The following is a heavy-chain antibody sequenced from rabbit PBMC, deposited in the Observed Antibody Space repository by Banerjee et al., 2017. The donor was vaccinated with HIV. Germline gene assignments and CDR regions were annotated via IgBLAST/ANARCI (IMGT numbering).Heavy chain of an antibody. Sequence: QEQLEETGGGLVQPGGSLTLSCKASGFDFSTYYVSWVRQAPGKGLEWIGMIGAGKGSTDYASWAKGRFTISKTSSTTVTLQMTSLTAADTATYFCARDLAGVIGWNFGLWGPGTLVTVS. CDR1: GFDFSTYYV. D-gene: IGHD4-1*01. CDR3: ARDLAGVIGWNFGL. V-gene: IGHV1S45*01. CDR2: IGAGKGST. J-gene: IGHJ4*01.